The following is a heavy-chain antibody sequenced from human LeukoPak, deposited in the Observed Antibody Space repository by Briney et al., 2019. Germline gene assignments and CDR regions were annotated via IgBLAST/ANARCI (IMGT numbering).Heavy chain of an antibody. V-gene: IGHV3-64*01. Sequence: GGSLRLSCAASGFTFSSYAMHWVRQAPGKGLEYVSAISSNGGSTYYANSVKGRFTISRDNSKNTLYLQMNSLRAEDTAVYYCARGEQQLVFAFDIWGQGTMVTVSS. CDR3: ARGEQQLVFAFDI. D-gene: IGHD6-13*01. J-gene: IGHJ3*02. CDR1: GFTFSSYA. CDR2: ISSNGGST.